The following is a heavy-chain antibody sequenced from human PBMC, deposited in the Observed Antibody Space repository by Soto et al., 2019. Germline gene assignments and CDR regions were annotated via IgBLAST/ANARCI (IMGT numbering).Heavy chain of an antibody. D-gene: IGHD2-8*01. CDR2: ISANNGNT. Sequence: ASVKVSCKASGYTFSSYAFSWVQQSPGQGLEWMGWISANNGNTNNAKKFQGRVTMTTDTSTSTAYMELRSLRSDDTAVYYCARDFNCTRRCIDVFDIWGQGTMVT. CDR3: ARDFNCTRRCIDVFDI. CDR1: GYTFSSYA. J-gene: IGHJ3*02. V-gene: IGHV1-18*01.